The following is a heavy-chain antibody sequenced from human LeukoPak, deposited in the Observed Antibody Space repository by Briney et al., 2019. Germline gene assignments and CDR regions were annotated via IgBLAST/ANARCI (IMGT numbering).Heavy chain of an antibody. CDR2: ISYHGKNK. Sequence: GTSLRLSCAASGFTFSSYGIHWVRQAPGKGLEWVAVISYHGKNKYYGDSVKGRFTISRDNSKNTLYLQMNSLRDEDTAVYYCAKPSSSSSTWEALDICGQGTLVTVSP. J-gene: IGHJ3*02. V-gene: IGHV3-30*18. D-gene: IGHD6-6*01. CDR1: GFTFSSYG. CDR3: AKPSSSSSTWEALDI.